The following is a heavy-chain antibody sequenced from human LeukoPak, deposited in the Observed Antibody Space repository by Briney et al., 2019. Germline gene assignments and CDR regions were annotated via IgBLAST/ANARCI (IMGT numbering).Heavy chain of an antibody. CDR2: ISGSGGST. Sequence: GGSLRLSCAASGFTLSTYNTHWVRQAPGKGLEWVSAISGSGGSTYYADSVKGRFTISRDNSKNTLYLQMNSLRAEDTAVYYCAKDFSSSWYYFDYWGQGTLVTVSS. CDR1: GFTLSTYN. V-gene: IGHV3-23*01. D-gene: IGHD6-13*01. J-gene: IGHJ4*02. CDR3: AKDFSSSWYYFDY.